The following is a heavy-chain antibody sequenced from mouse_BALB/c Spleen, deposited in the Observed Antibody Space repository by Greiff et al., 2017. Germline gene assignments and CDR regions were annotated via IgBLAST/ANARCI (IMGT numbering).Heavy chain of an antibody. J-gene: IGHJ3*01. CDR2: ISDGGSYT. V-gene: IGHV5-4*02. D-gene: IGHD2-10*02. Sequence: EVKVEESGGGLVKPGGSLKLSCAASGFTFSDYYMYWVRQTPEKRLEWVATISDGGSYTYYPDSVKGRFTISRDNAKNNLYLQMSSLKSEDTAMYYCARGGYGNYGDWFAYWGQGTLVTVSA. CDR1: GFTFSDYY. CDR3: ARGGYGNYGDWFAY.